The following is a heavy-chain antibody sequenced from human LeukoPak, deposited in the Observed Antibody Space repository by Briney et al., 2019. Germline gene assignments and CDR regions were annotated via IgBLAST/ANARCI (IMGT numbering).Heavy chain of an antibody. CDR3: ARGGGYSSSWYRWFDP. D-gene: IGHD6-13*01. CDR1: GGSFSVYY. Sequence: SETLSLTCAVYGGSFSVYYWSWIRQPPGRGLEWIGEINHSGSTNYNPSLKSRVTISVDTSKNQFSLKLSSVTAADTAVYYCARGGGYSSSWYRWFDPWGQGTLVTVSS. CDR2: INHSGST. V-gene: IGHV4-34*01. J-gene: IGHJ5*02.